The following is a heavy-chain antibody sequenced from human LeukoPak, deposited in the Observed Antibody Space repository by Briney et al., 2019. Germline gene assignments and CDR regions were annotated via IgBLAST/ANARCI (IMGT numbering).Heavy chain of an antibody. D-gene: IGHD6-25*01. V-gene: IGHV3-7*01. CDR3: AKSTHFLTERRAFDI. Sequence: GGSLRLSCAASGFTFSSYWMTWVRQAPGKGLEWVANIKQDGSETFYVDSVTGRFTISRDNAKNSLYLQMNSLRAEDTAVYYCAKSTHFLTERRAFDIWGQGTMVTVSS. CDR2: IKQDGSET. J-gene: IGHJ3*02. CDR1: GFTFSSYW.